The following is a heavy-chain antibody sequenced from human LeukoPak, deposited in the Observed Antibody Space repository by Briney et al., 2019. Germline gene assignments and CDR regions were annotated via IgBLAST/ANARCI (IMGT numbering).Heavy chain of an antibody. CDR3: ARAPYDSSGYFYGGYFDY. V-gene: IGHV1-18*01. J-gene: IGHJ4*02. CDR2: INTYNGNT. Sequence: ASVKVSCKASGYTFSSYGISWVRQAPGQGLEWMGWINTYNGNTNYAQKLQGRVTMTTDTSTSTAYMELRSLRSDDTAVYYCARAPYDSSGYFYGGYFDYWGQGTLVTVSS. CDR1: GYTFSSYG. D-gene: IGHD3-22*01.